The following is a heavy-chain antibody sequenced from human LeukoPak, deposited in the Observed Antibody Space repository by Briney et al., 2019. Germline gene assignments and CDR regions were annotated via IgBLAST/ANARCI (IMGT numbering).Heavy chain of an antibody. D-gene: IGHD3-22*01. CDR2: MNPNSGNT. CDR1: GYNFNSYD. V-gene: IGHV1-8*02. Sequence: ASVKVSCKASGYNFNSYDINWVRQAPGQGLEWMGWMNPNSGNTGYAQKFQGRVTMTTDTSISTAYMEMTTLTSEDTAVYYCARAYIDDSSGSNWFDPWGQGTLVTVSS. J-gene: IGHJ5*02. CDR3: ARAYIDDSSGSNWFDP.